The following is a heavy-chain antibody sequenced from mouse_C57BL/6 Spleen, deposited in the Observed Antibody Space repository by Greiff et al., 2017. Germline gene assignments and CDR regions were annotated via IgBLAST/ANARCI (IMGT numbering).Heavy chain of an antibody. CDR2: INPGSGGT. D-gene: IGHD2-4*01. V-gene: IGHV1-54*01. Sequence: QVQLQQSGAELVRPGTSVKVSCKASGYAFTNYLIEWVKQRPGQGLEWIGVINPGSGGTNYNEKFKGKATLTADKSSSTAYMQLSSLTSEDSAVYFCARRTMITTGYYFDYWGQGTTLTVSS. CDR3: ARRTMITTGYYFDY. CDR1: GYAFTNYL. J-gene: IGHJ2*01.